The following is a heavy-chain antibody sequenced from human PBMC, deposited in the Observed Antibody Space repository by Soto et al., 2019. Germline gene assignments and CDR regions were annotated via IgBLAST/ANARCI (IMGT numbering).Heavy chain of an antibody. D-gene: IGHD1-26*01. CDR3: AKPARIVGATWGTWYYYYGMDV. J-gene: IGHJ6*02. Sequence: GGSLRLSCAASGFTFSSYAMSWVRQAPGRGLEWVSAISGSGGSTYYADSVKGRFTISRDNSKNTLYLQMNSLRAEDTAVYYCAKPARIVGATWGTWYYYYGMDVWGQGTTVTVSS. CDR1: GFTFSSYA. V-gene: IGHV3-23*01. CDR2: ISGSGGST.